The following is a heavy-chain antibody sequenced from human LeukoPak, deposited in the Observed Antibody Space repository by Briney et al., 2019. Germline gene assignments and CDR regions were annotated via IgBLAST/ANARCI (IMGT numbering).Heavy chain of an antibody. D-gene: IGHD6-13*01. CDR2: IGTADDT. CDR1: EFTFTNYD. Sequence: GGSLGLSGAASEFTFTNYDMHGFRKAQGKGLKWVSAIGTADDTYYSGSVKGRFTISRENAKSSLYLQMNSLRAGDTAVYYCARVRAAAGANWYFDLWGRGTLVTVSS. J-gene: IGHJ2*01. CDR3: ARVRAAAGANWYFDL. V-gene: IGHV3-13*04.